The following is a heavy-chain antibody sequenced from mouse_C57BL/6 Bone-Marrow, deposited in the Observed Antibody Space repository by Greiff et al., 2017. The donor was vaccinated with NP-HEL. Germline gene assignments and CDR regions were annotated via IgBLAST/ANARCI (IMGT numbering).Heavy chain of an antibody. D-gene: IGHD2-4*01. J-gene: IGHJ3*01. CDR2: ISNGGGST. V-gene: IGHV5-12*01. CDR1: GFTFSDYY. CDR3: ARHDYDGGFAY. Sequence: EVQRVESGGGLVQPGGSLKLSCAASGFTFSDYYMYWVRQTPEKRLEWVAYISNGGGSTYYPDTVKGRFTISRDNAKNTLYLQMSRLKSEDTAMYYCARHDYDGGFAYWGQGTLATVSA.